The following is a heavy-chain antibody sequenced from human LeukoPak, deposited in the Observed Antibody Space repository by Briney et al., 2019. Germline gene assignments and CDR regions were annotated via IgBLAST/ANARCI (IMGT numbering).Heavy chain of an antibody. CDR3: ARGSNYYDSSGYYYPPDAFDI. D-gene: IGHD3-22*01. V-gene: IGHV4-38-2*02. J-gene: IGHJ3*02. CDR1: GYSISSGYY. Sequence: SETLSLTCTVSGYSISSGYYWGWIRQPPGKGLEWTGSIYHSGSTYYNPSLKSRVTISVDTSKNQFSLKLSSVTAADTAVYYCARGSNYYDSSGYYYPPDAFDIWGQGTMVTVSS. CDR2: IYHSGST.